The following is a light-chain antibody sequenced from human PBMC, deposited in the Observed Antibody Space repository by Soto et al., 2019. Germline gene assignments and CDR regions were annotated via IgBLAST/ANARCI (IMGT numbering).Light chain of an antibody. J-gene: IGKJ5*01. V-gene: IGKV3-20*01. Sequence: EIVLTQSPGSLSLFPGERATLSCRASQTVGRNYLAWFQQKPGQAPRLLIYDASTRATRIPDKFGGSGSGTDFTLTISRPEPEDFAVYYCQQYVNSPITFGQGTRLEIK. CDR2: DAS. CDR1: QTVGRNY. CDR3: QQYVNSPIT.